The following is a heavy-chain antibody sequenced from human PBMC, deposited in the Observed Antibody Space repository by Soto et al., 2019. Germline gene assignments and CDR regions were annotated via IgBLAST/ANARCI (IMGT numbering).Heavy chain of an antibody. CDR2: VYYSGST. Sequence: PSETLSLTCTVSGGSISSSSYYWGWIRQPPGKGLEWIGSVYYSGSTYYNPSLKSRVTISVDTSKNQFSLKLSSVTAADTAVYYCARGGSRGWYGMDVWGQGTTVTVSS. CDR3: ARGGSRGWYGMDV. D-gene: IGHD6-19*01. V-gene: IGHV4-39*01. J-gene: IGHJ6*02. CDR1: GGSISSSSYY.